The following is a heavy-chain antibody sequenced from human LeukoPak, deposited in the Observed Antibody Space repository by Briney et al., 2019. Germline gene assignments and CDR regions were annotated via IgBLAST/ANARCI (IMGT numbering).Heavy chain of an antibody. CDR1: GFTFSSYE. V-gene: IGHV3-7*01. CDR2: IKQDGSEK. D-gene: IGHD3-22*01. Sequence: GGSLRLSCAASGFTFSSYEMNWVRQAPGKGLEWVANIKQDGSEKYYVDSVKGRFTISRDNAKNSLYLQMNSLRAEDTAVYYCARDHLGKYYYDSSGYYYYWGQGTLVTVSS. J-gene: IGHJ4*02. CDR3: ARDHLGKYYYDSSGYYYY.